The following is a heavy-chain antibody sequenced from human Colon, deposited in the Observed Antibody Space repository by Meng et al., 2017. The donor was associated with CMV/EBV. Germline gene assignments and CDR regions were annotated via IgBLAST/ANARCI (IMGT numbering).Heavy chain of an antibody. Sequence: TLSLTCDVYGGSFSGYYWSWIRQPPGKGLEWIGEINHSGSTNYNPSLKSRVTISVDTSKNQFSLKLSSVTAADTAVYYCARGQGFFSNWGQGTLVTVSS. V-gene: IGHV4-34*01. J-gene: IGHJ4*02. CDR2: INHSGST. CDR1: GGSFSGYY. CDR3: ARGQGFFSN. D-gene: IGHD3-3*01.